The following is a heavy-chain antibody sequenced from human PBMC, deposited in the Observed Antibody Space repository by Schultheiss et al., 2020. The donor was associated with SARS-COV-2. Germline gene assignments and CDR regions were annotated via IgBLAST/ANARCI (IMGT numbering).Heavy chain of an antibody. V-gene: IGHV4-61*08. CDR2: IYYSGST. CDR3: ARDSGDDITIFGVVNDAFDI. D-gene: IGHD3-3*01. J-gene: IGHJ3*02. Sequence: SETLSLTCAVSGGSISSGGYSWSWIRQPPGKGLEWIGYIYYSGSTNYNPSLKSRVTISVDTSKNQFSLKLSSVTAADTAVYYCARDSGDDITIFGVVNDAFDIWGQGTMVTVSS. CDR1: GGSISSGGYS.